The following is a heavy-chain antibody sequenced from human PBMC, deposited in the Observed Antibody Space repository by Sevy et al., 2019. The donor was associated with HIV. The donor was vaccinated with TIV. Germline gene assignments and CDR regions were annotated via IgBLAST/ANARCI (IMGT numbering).Heavy chain of an antibody. Sequence: ASVKVSCKASGGSLSNYGINWVQQAAGQGLEWMGGIIPRPGLANYAQKFRDRVTITADESTNTVYMEVRRLRFEDTGVYYCAGLRPCGGDCYFFDSWGQGTLVTVSS. CDR3: AGLRPCGGDCYFFDS. CDR1: GGSLSNYG. D-gene: IGHD2-21*02. V-gene: IGHV1-69*10. CDR2: IIPRPGLA. J-gene: IGHJ4*02.